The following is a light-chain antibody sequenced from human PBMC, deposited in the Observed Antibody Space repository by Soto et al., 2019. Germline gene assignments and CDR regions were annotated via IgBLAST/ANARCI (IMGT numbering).Light chain of an antibody. CDR2: RAS. CDR3: QQYGDSPQT. V-gene: IGKV3-20*01. J-gene: IGKJ1*01. CDR1: QSVSSSY. Sequence: EIVLTHSPGTLALSPCDRATLSRSASQSVSSSYLAWYQHRPGQAPRLLIYRASSRAAGIPDRFSGSGSGTDFTLIISGLEPEDFALYYCQQYGDSPQTFGPGTKVDIK.